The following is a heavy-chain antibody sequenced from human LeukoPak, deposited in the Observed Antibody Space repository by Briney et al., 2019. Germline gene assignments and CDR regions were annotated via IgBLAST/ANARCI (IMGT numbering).Heavy chain of an antibody. D-gene: IGHD3-22*01. V-gene: IGHV1-46*01. CDR3: AREEYYDSSGLIDY. CDR1: GGTFSSYA. CDR2: INPSGGST. Sequence: ASVKVSCKASGGTFSSYAISWVRQAPGQGLEWMGIINPSGGSTSYAQKFQGRVTMTRDTSTSTVYMELSSLRSEDTAVYYCAREEYYDSSGLIDYWGQGTLVTVSS. J-gene: IGHJ4*02.